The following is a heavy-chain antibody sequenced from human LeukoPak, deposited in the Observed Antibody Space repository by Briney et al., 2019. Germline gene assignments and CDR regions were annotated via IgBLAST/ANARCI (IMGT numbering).Heavy chain of an antibody. V-gene: IGHV3-21*01. J-gene: IGHJ4*02. CDR1: GFTFSSYS. Sequence: GGSLRLSCAASGFTFSSYSMNWVRQAPGKGLEWVSSISSSSSHIYYADSVKGRFTISRDNAKNSLYLQMNSLRAEDTAVYYCATFYYDFWSGYYPKKNFDYWGQGTLVTVSS. CDR3: ATFYYDFWSGYYPKKNFDY. CDR2: ISSSSSHI. D-gene: IGHD3-3*01.